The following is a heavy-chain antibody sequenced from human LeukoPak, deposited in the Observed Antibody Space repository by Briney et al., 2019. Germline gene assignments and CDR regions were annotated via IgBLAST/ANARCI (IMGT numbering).Heavy chain of an antibody. V-gene: IGHV3-21*01. D-gene: IGHD6-13*01. CDR1: GFTFSTYS. CDR3: AGEQLDERFDY. Sequence: GGSLRLSCAASGFTFSTYSMNWVRQAPGKGLEWVSSISSSSSYIYYADSMKGRFTISRDNARNSLYLQMNSLRAEDTAVYYCAGEQLDERFDYWGQGTLVTVSS. J-gene: IGHJ4*02. CDR2: ISSSSSYI.